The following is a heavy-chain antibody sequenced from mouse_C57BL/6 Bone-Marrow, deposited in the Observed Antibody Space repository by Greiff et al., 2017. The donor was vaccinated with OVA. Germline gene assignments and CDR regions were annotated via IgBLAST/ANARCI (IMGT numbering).Heavy chain of an antibody. D-gene: IGHD1-1*01. CDR3: ARGTTVVAPYAMDY. J-gene: IGHJ4*01. V-gene: IGHV1-54*01. CDR2: INPGSGGT. Sequence: QVQLKQSGAELVRPGTSVKVSCKASGYAFTNYLIEWVKQRPGQGLEWIGVINPGSGGTNYNEKFKGKATLTADQSSSTAYMQLSSLTSEDSAVYFCARGTTVVAPYAMDYWGQGTSVTVSS. CDR1: GYAFTNYL.